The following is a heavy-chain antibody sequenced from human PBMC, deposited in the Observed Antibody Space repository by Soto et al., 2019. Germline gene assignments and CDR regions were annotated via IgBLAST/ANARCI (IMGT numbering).Heavy chain of an antibody. Sequence: QVQLVESGGGVVQPGRSLRLSCAASGFTFSSYGMHWVRQAPGKGLEWVAVISYDGSNKYYADSVKGRFTISRDNSKNTLYLQMNSLRAEDTAVYYCAKDSSSGWVPNFDYWGQGTLVTVSS. J-gene: IGHJ4*02. D-gene: IGHD6-19*01. CDR1: GFTFSSYG. V-gene: IGHV3-30*18. CDR3: AKDSSSGWVPNFDY. CDR2: ISYDGSNK.